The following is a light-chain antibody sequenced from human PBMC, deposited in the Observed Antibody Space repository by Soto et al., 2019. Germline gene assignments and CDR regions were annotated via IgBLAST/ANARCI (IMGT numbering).Light chain of an antibody. CDR3: SSYTSDNRDYV. CDR1: SSDVGTYTS. Sequence: QSALTQPASVSGSPGQSITISCTGSSSDVGTYTSVSWYQQHPGKAPKVILYEVSNRPAGVSRRFSGSKSGNTASLTISGLQAEDAAHYYCSSYTSDNRDYVFGTGTKVTVL. V-gene: IGLV2-14*01. CDR2: EVS. J-gene: IGLJ1*01.